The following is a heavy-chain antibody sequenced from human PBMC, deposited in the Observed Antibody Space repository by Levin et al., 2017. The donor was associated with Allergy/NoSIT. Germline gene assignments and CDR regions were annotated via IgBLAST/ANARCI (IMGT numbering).Heavy chain of an antibody. J-gene: IGHJ4*02. Sequence: KSGGSLRLSCQASGYSFTSYWFGWVRQRPGKGLEWMGLIFPSDSDTRVSPSFQGQIIMSVDKSTSTAYLQWSSLKASDSAMYYCARRDSDGSNSFDYWGQGPLVTVSS. V-gene: IGHV5-51*01. CDR1: GYSFTSYW. CDR3: ARRDSDGSNSFDY. D-gene: IGHD4-23*01. CDR2: IFPSDSDT.